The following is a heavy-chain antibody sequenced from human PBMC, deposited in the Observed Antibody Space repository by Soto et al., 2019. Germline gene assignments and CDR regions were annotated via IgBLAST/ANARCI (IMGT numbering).Heavy chain of an antibody. D-gene: IGHD3-3*02. Sequence: PSETLSLTCTVSGDSISSNDYYWSWIRQPPGKGLEWIGYIHYSGSTYYNPSLKSRVTISIDTSKNQFSLKLSSVTAADTAVYYCALRSMAVGPEYWGQGTLVTVSS. CDR3: ALRSMAVGPEY. CDR2: IHYSGST. J-gene: IGHJ4*02. V-gene: IGHV4-30-4*01. CDR1: GDSISSNDYY.